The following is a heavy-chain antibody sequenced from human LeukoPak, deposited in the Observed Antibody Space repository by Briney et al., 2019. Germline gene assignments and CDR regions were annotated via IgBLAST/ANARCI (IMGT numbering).Heavy chain of an antibody. CDR1: GFTFSDYY. J-gene: IGHJ6*02. D-gene: IGHD4-17*01. CDR3: ARDRVLYGDYGDYYYYGMDV. V-gene: IGHV3-11*01. CDR2: ISSSGSTI. Sequence: GGSLRLSCAASGFTFSDYYMSWIRQAPGKGLEWVSYISSSGSTIYYADSVKGRFTISRDNAKNSLYLQMNSLRAEDTAVYYCARDRVLYGDYGDYYYYGMDVWGQGTTVTVSS.